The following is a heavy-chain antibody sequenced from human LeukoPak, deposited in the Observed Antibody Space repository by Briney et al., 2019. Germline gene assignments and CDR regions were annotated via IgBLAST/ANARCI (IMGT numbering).Heavy chain of an antibody. V-gene: IGHV3-48*01. Sequence: PGGSLRLSCAASGFTFSSYSMNWVRQAPGKGLEWLSYISSSSSTIYYADSVKGRFTISRDNAKNSLYLQMNSLRAEDTAVYYCARDGGYCSSTSCYPIPFDYWGQGTLVTVSS. CDR3: ARDGGYCSSTSCYPIPFDY. CDR1: GFTFSSYS. CDR2: ISSSSSTI. J-gene: IGHJ4*02. D-gene: IGHD2-2*01.